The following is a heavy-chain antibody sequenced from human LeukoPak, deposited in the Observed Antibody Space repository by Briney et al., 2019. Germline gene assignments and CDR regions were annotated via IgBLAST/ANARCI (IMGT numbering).Heavy chain of an antibody. CDR3: AKDSSRGGPLPDY. Sequence: GGSLRLSCAASGFTFSNYGMHWVRQTPGKGLEWVAVIWFDGNNKFYADSVKGRFTISRDNSNNTLFLQMSSLRVEDTAVYYCAKDSSRGGPLPDYWGQGTLVTVSS. CDR2: IWFDGNNK. V-gene: IGHV3-33*06. D-gene: IGHD2-2*01. CDR1: GFTFSNYG. J-gene: IGHJ4*02.